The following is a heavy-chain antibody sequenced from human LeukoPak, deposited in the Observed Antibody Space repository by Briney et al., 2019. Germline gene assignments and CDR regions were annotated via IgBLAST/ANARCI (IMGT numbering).Heavy chain of an antibody. CDR3: AKDQREYCSSTSCYLFHY. Sequence: GGSLRLSCAASGFTFSSYAMSWVRHTPGKGLEWVSVISGSGGSIYYADSVKGRFTISRDNSKNTLYLQMNSLRAEDTAIYYCAKDQREYCSSTSCYLFHYWGQGTLVTVSS. V-gene: IGHV3-23*01. CDR2: ISGSGGSI. CDR1: GFTFSSYA. D-gene: IGHD2-2*01. J-gene: IGHJ4*02.